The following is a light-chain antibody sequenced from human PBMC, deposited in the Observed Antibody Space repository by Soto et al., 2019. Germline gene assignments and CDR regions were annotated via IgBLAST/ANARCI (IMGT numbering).Light chain of an antibody. CDR2: GAS. V-gene: IGKV3-15*01. J-gene: IGKJ4*01. CDR3: QQYNSYST. CDR1: QSVSSN. Sequence: EIVRTQSPATLFVSPVERATLSCRASQSVSSNLAWYQQKPGQAPRLLIYGASTRATGIPARFSGSGSGTEFTLTIRSLQPDYFATYYCQQYNSYSTFGGGTKVDIK.